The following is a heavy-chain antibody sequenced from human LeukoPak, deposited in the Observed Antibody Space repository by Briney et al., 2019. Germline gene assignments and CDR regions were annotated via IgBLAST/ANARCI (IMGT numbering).Heavy chain of an antibody. Sequence: ASVKVSCKASGYTFTGYYMHWVRQAPGQGLEWMGWINPNSGGTNYAQKFQGRVTMTRDTSISTAYMELSRLRSDDTAVYYCARDRDYYGSGSYFFRRSGYNWFDPWGQGTLVTVSS. CDR2: INPNSGGT. CDR3: ARDRDYYGSGSYFFRRSGYNWFDP. CDR1: GYTFTGYY. D-gene: IGHD3-10*01. V-gene: IGHV1-2*02. J-gene: IGHJ5*02.